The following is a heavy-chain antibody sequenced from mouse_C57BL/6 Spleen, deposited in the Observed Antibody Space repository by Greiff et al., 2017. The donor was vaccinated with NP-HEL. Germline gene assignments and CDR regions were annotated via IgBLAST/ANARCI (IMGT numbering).Heavy chain of an antibody. D-gene: IGHD2-2*01. Sequence: EVKLVESGGGLVQPKGSLKLSCAASGFSFTTYAMNWVRQAPGKGLEWVARLRSKSNNYATYYADSVKDRFTISRDDSESMLYLQMINLKAEDTAMYYCVGLYGYDGGFAYWGQGTLVTVSA. CDR3: VGLYGYDGGFAY. J-gene: IGHJ3*01. CDR1: GFSFTTYA. V-gene: IGHV10-1*01. CDR2: LRSKSNNYAT.